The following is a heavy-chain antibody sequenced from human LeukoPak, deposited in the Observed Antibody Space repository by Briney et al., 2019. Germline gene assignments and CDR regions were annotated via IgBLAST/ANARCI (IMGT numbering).Heavy chain of an antibody. D-gene: IGHD3-3*02. CDR3: ARVRLADERAWAY. J-gene: IGHJ4*02. CDR2: ITPKSGDT. Sequence: EASVKVSCKASGYTFSDFYIHWVRQAPGQGLEYVGWITPKSGDTYSPQRFQGRVTMTRDASISTAYMELSSLRSDDTAVYLCARVRLADERAWAYWGQGTLVTVSS. V-gene: IGHV1-2*02. CDR1: GYTFSDFY.